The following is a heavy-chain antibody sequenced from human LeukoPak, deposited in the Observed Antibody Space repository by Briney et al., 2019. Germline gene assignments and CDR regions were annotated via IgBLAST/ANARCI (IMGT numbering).Heavy chain of an antibody. V-gene: IGHV1-69*06. J-gene: IGHJ4*02. D-gene: IGHD3/OR15-3a*01. Sequence: ASVKVSCKASGATFSSYAISWVRQAPGQGLEWMGGIIPIFGTANYAQKFQGRVTITADKSTSTAYMELSSLRSEDTAVYYCARASSRTGYSQYYFDYWGQGTLVTVSS. CDR2: IIPIFGTA. CDR1: GATFSSYA. CDR3: ARASSRTGYSQYYFDY.